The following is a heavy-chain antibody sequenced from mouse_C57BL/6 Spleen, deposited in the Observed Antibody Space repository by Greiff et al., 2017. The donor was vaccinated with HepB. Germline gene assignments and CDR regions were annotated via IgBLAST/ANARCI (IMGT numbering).Heavy chain of an antibody. J-gene: IGHJ2*01. CDR3: ANYGSSYLDY. V-gene: IGHV1-81*01. D-gene: IGHD1-1*01. CDR1: GYTFTSYG. Sequence: QVQLQQSGAELARPGASVKLSCKASGYTFTSYGISWVKQRTGQGLEWIGEIYPRSGNTYYNEKFKGKATMTADKSSSTAYMEIRILTSEDSAVYFCANYGSSYLDYWGQGTTLTVSS. CDR2: IYPRSGNT.